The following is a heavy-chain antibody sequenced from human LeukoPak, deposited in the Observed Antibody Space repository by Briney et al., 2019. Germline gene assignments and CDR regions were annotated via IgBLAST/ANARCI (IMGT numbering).Heavy chain of an antibody. CDR1: GDSVSSNSAA. V-gene: IGHV6-1*01. J-gene: IGHJ6*02. D-gene: IGHD6-19*01. Sequence: SQTLSLTCAISGDSVSSNSAAWNWIRQSPSRGLEWLGRTYYRSKWYNDYAVSVKSRITINPDTSKNQFSLQLNSVTPEDTAVYYCARGDIAVASYYCYGMDVWGQGTTVTVSS. CDR3: ARGDIAVASYYCYGMDV. CDR2: TYYRSKWYN.